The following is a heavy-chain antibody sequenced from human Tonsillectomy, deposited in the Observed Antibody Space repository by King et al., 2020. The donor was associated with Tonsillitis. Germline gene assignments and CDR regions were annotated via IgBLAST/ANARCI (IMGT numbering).Heavy chain of an antibody. CDR1: GFTFSSYT. CDR3: AKPDYYGSGSYSY. V-gene: IGHV3-23*04. Sequence: EVQLVESGGGLVQPGGSLRLSCAASGFTFSSYTMSWVRQAPGKGLEWVSAISGSGGGTYYADSVEGRFTISRDNSKNTLYLQMNSLRAEDTAVYYCAKPDYYGSGSYSYWGPGTLVTVSS. D-gene: IGHD3-10*01. CDR2: ISGSGGGT. J-gene: IGHJ4*02.